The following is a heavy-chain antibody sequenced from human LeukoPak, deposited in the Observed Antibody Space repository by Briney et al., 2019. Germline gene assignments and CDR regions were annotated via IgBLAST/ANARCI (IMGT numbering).Heavy chain of an antibody. CDR3: ARGGGTNFGVITD. CDR2: INPKSGGT. CDR1: GYTFTSYY. D-gene: IGHD3-3*01. Sequence: ASVKVSCKASGYTFTSYYMHWVRQAPGQGLEWMGWINPKSGGTNYAQNFQGRVTMTRDTSISTAYMELSRLRSDDTAVYFCARGGGTNFGVITDWGQGTLVTVSS. J-gene: IGHJ4*02. V-gene: IGHV1-2*02.